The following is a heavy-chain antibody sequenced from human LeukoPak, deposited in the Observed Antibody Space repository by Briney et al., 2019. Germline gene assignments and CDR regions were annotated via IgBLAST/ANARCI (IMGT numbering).Heavy chain of an antibody. V-gene: IGHV3-11*01. CDR2: ISSSGSTI. CDR3: ARISPDSSGYFYYYYYYMDV. CDR1: GFSFTDYY. Sequence: GGSLRLSCAASGFSFTDYYMTWIRQAPGKGLEWVSYISSSGSTIKYADSVKGRFTISRDNAKNSLSLQMNSLRAEDTASYYCARISPDSSGYFYYYYYYMDVWDKGTTVTIFS. D-gene: IGHD3-22*01. J-gene: IGHJ6*03.